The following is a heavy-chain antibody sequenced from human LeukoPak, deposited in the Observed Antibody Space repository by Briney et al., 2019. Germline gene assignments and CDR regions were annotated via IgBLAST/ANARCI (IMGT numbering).Heavy chain of an antibody. V-gene: IGHV3-33*01. CDR3: ARSGDGDYKALDY. CDR1: GFTFSTYG. CDR2: IWYDGSSK. J-gene: IGHJ4*02. D-gene: IGHD4-17*01. Sequence: QPGRPLRLSCVASGFTFSTYGMHWVRQAPGKGLEWVAIIWYDGSSKYYADSVKGRFTISRDNSKNTLYLQLNSLRVEDTAMYYCARSGDGDYKALDYWGQGTPVTVSS.